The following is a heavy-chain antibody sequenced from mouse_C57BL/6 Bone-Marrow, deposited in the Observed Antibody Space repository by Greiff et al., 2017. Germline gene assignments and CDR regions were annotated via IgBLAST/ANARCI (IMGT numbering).Heavy chain of an antibody. CDR1: GFTFSSYT. J-gene: IGHJ4*01. CDR2: ISGCGGNT. V-gene: IGHV5-9*01. CDR3: ARLSAMDY. Sequence: EVQRVEPGGGLVKPGGSLKLSCAASGFTFSSYTMSWVRQTPVKRLEWVATISGCGGNTYYPDSVKGRFTISGDNAKNTLYLQMSSLRSEDTALYYCARLSAMDYWGQGTSVTVSS.